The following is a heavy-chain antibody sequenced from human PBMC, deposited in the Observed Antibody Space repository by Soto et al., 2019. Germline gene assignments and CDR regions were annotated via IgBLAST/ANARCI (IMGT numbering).Heavy chain of an antibody. CDR2: IIPILGIA. Sequence: QVQLVQSGAEVKKPGSSVKVSCKASGGTFSSYTISWVRQAPGQGLEWMGRIIPILGIANYAQKFQGRVTITADKFTSTAYMELSSLRSEDTAVYYCARDQKGDYYGSGSTNWFDPWGQGTLVTVSS. J-gene: IGHJ5*02. CDR1: GGTFSSYT. CDR3: ARDQKGDYYGSGSTNWFDP. D-gene: IGHD3-10*01. V-gene: IGHV1-69*08.